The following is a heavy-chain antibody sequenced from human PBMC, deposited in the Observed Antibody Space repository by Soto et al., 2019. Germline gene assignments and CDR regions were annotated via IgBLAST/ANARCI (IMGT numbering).Heavy chain of an antibody. CDR3: ARAYSGGYNWFDP. CDR2: IYYSGST. D-gene: IGHD2-15*01. V-gene: IGHV4-31*03. Sequence: QVQLQESGPGLVKPSQTLSLTCTVSGGSISSGGYYWSWIRQHPGKGLEWIGYIYYSGSTYYNPSLKSRVTLSVDTSKNQFSLKLSSVTAADTAVYYCARAYSGGYNWFDPWGQGTLVTVSS. J-gene: IGHJ5*02. CDR1: GGSISSGGYY.